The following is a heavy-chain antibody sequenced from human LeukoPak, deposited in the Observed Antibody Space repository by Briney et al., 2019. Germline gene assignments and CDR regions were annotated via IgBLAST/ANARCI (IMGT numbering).Heavy chain of an antibody. D-gene: IGHD2-2*02. CDR2: ISAYNGNT. J-gene: IGHJ6*03. V-gene: IGHV1-18*01. CDR3: AGVLGYCGSTSCYIPWCYYYYYMDV. CDR1: GYTFTSYG. Sequence: ASAKVSCKASGYTFTSYGICWVRPAPGQGLERMGWISAYNGNTNYAQQLQGSVTMTTDTSTSIAYMELRSLRSDDAAVYYCAGVLGYCGSTSCYIPWCYYYYYMDVWGKGTTVTVSS.